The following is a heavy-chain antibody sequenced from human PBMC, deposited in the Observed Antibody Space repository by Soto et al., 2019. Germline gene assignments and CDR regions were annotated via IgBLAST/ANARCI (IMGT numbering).Heavy chain of an antibody. CDR2: FGGDENYT. CDR1: GFSVKSYW. V-gene: IGHV3-74*01. CDR3: GKGKELGVVRYGLDA. J-gene: IGHJ6*02. D-gene: IGHD3-3*01. Sequence: PGGSLRLSCAASGFSVKSYWMHWVRQAPGKGLVWLSRFGGDENYTDYADSVRGRFTISRDIAKNTIYLQMNSLRAEDTAVYYCGKGKELGVVRYGLDAWGQGTTVTVSS.